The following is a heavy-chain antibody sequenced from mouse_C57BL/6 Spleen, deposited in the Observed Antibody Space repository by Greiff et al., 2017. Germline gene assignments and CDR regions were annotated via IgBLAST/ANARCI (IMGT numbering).Heavy chain of an antibody. Sequence: EVMLVESGGGLVKPGGSLKLSCAASGFTFSSYAMSWVRQTPEKRLEWVATISDGGSYTYYPDNVKGRFTISRDNAKNNRYLQMSHLKSEDTAMYYCARRAYYSNSYAMDDWGQGTSVTVSS. J-gene: IGHJ4*01. D-gene: IGHD2-5*01. CDR2: ISDGGSYT. V-gene: IGHV5-4*03. CDR3: ARRAYYSNSYAMDD. CDR1: GFTFSSYA.